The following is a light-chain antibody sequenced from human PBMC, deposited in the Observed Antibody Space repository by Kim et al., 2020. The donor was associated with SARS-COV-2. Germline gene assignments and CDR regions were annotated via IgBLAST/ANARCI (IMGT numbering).Light chain of an antibody. CDR2: DNN. CDR1: SSNIGNNY. J-gene: IGLJ1*01. V-gene: IGLV1-51*01. CDR3: GTWDSSLSAGCV. Sequence: QKVTVSCSGRSSNIGNNYVSWYQQLPGTAPKLLIYDNNKRPSGIPDRFSGSKSGTSATLGITGLQTGDEADYYCGTWDSSLSAGCVFGTGTKVTVL.